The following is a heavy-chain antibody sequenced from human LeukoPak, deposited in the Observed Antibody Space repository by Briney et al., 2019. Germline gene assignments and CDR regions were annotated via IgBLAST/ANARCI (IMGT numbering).Heavy chain of an antibody. Sequence: GGSLRLSCAASGFTFGSYWTSWVRQAPGKGLEWVANIKQDGSEKYYVDSVKGRFTISRDNAKNSLYLQMNSLRAEDTAVYYCARLYCGGDCYGFDYWGQGTLVTVSS. CDR3: ARLYCGGDCYGFDY. CDR2: IKQDGSEK. D-gene: IGHD2-21*02. J-gene: IGHJ4*02. V-gene: IGHV3-7*01. CDR1: GFTFGSYW.